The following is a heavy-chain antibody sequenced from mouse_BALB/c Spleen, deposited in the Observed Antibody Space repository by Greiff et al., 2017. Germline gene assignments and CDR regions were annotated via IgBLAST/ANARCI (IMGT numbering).Heavy chain of an antibody. D-gene: IGHD2-4*01. CDR2: IYPGNSDT. Sequence: VQLKQSGTVLARPGASVKMSCKASGYTFTSYWMHWVKQRPGQGLEWIGAIYPGNSDTSYNQKFKGKAKLTAVTSTSTAYMELSSLTNEDSAFYYCTYDYDRYAMDYWGQGTSVTVSS. J-gene: IGHJ4*01. CDR3: TYDYDRYAMDY. CDR1: GYTFTSYW. V-gene: IGHV1-5*01.